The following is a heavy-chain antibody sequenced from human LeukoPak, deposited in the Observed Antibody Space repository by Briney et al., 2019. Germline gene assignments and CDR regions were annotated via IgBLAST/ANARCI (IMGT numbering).Heavy chain of an antibody. CDR2: IYHSGST. Sequence: PSETLSLTCAVSGGSISSSNWWSWVRQPPGKGLEWIGEIYHSGSTNYNPSLKSRVTISVDKSKNQFSLKLSSVTAADTAVYYCARDLGGYSDGSYYYYMDVWGKGTTVIVSS. D-gene: IGHD5-18*01. CDR3: ARDLGGYSDGSYYYYMDV. CDR1: GGSISSSNW. J-gene: IGHJ6*03. V-gene: IGHV4-4*02.